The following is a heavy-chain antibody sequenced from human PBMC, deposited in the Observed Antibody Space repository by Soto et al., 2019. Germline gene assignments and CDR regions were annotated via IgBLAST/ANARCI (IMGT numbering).Heavy chain of an antibody. J-gene: IGHJ4*02. D-gene: IGHD6-13*01. CDR2: IYHSWST. CDR3: AREGYSSSCYPYYFEY. Sequence: SETLSLACAVSVGSISSGGYSLSWIRQPPGKGLEWIGYIYHSWSTYYNPSLKSRVTIPLDRSKNQFSLKLSSVTAAETAVYYCAREGYSSSCYPYYFEYWGQGTLVTVSS. V-gene: IGHV4-30-2*01. CDR1: VGSISSGGYS.